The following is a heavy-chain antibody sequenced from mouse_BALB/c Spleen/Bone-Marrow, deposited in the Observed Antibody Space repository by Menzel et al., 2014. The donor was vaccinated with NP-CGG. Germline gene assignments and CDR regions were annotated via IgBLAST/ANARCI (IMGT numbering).Heavy chain of an antibody. CDR1: GFTFSSYA. D-gene: IGHD2-4*01. J-gene: IGHJ2*01. Sequence: EAKLQESGGGLVKPGGSLKLSCAASGFTFSSYAMSWVRQTPEKRLEWVATISSGGSYTYYPDSVKGRFTISRDNAKNTLYLQMSSLRSEDTAMYYCARHGITRLLDYWGQGTTLTVSS. CDR3: ARHGITRLLDY. V-gene: IGHV5-9-3*01. CDR2: ISSGGSYT.